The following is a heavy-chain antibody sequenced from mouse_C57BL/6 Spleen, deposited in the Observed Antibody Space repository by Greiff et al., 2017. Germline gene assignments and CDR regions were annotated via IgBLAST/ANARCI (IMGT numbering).Heavy chain of an antibody. D-gene: IGHD2-13*01. CDR3: ARGAYGEYDDMDY. Sequence: QVQLQQSGPELVKPGASVKISCKASGYAFTSSWMHWVKQRPGQGLEWIGRVYPGGGDTNYNGKFKGKATLTADKSSSTAYMQLSSLTSEDSAVYFCARGAYGEYDDMDYWGQGTTVTVSS. V-gene: IGHV1-82*01. CDR1: GYAFTSSW. J-gene: IGHJ4*01. CDR2: VYPGGGDT.